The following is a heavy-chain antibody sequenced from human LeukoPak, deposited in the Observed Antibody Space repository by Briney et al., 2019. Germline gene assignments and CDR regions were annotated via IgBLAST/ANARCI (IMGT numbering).Heavy chain of an antibody. J-gene: IGHJ6*02. Sequence: PGGSLRLSCAASGFTFSSYAMSWVRQAPGKGLGWVSAISGSGGSTYYADSVKGRFTISRDNSKNTLYLQMNSLRAEDTAVYYCAKVKYCSSTSYLYCYGMDVWGQGTTVTVSS. V-gene: IGHV3-23*01. CDR2: ISGSGGST. CDR1: GFTFSSYA. CDR3: AKVKYCSSTSYLYCYGMDV. D-gene: IGHD2-2*01.